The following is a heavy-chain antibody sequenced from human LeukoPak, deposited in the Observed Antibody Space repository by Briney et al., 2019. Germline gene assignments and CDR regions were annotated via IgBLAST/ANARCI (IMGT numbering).Heavy chain of an antibody. CDR2: IYTGGAT. V-gene: IGHV3-66*01. J-gene: IGHJ5*02. D-gene: IGHD3-22*01. CDR3: AREPYHYDSSGYYDH. Sequence: NPGGSLRLSCAASGFTIGSSYMNWVRQALGKGLEWVSVIYTGGATYYADSVNGRFTISRDNSKNTLYLQMSSLRVEDTAVYFCAREPYHYDSSGYYDHWGQGTLVTVSS. CDR1: GFTIGSSY.